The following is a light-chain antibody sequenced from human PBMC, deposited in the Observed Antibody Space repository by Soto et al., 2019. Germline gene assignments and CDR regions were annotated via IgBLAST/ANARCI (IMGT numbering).Light chain of an antibody. V-gene: IGKV1-39*01. Sequence: DIQMTQSPSSLSASVGDRVTITCRASQSISSYLNWYQQKPGKAPKLLIYAASSLQSGVPSRFSGSGSGTDFTLTISRLQPGDVATYYCQQSYSTPRTFAPGTKVDIK. CDR2: AAS. CDR3: QQSYSTPRT. J-gene: IGKJ3*01. CDR1: QSISSY.